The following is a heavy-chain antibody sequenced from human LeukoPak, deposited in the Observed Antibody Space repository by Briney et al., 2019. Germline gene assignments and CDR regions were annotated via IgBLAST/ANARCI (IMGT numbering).Heavy chain of an antibody. CDR1: GFIFSSYG. CDR2: IRYDGTNK. Sequence: PGGSLRLSCAASGFIFSSYGMHWVRQAPGKGLEWVAFIRYDGTNKYYADSVRGRFTISRDDSTNTVYLEMSSLRGEDTAVYYCAKGSRYYASNSIYPWGKGTPVTAS. D-gene: IGHD3-10*01. J-gene: IGHJ5*02. V-gene: IGHV3-30*02. CDR3: AKGSRYYASNSIYP.